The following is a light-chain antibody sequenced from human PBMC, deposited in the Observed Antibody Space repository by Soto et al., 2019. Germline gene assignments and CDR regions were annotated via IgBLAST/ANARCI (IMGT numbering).Light chain of an antibody. CDR3: SSYTSESSYV. CDR1: SSDVGLYDY. V-gene: IGLV2-14*01. CDR2: AVS. J-gene: IGLJ1*01. Sequence: QSVLTQPASVSGSPGQSITISCTGTSSDVGLYDYVSWYQQHPGKAPRLMIYAVSNRPSGVSNRFSASKSGNTASLFISGLQAEDEADYYCSSYTSESSYVFGSGTKVTVL.